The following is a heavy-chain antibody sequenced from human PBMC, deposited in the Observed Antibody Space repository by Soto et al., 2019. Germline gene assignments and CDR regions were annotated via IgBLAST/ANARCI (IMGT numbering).Heavy chain of an antibody. CDR2: IYHSGST. Sequence: SETLSLTCAVSGGSISSSNWWSWVRQPPGKGLEWIGDIYHSGSTNYNPSLKSRVTISVDKSKNQFSLKLSSVTAADTAVYYCARQEKYYDILTGFYYYYGMDVWGQGTTVTVSS. J-gene: IGHJ6*02. V-gene: IGHV4-4*02. CDR1: GGSISSSNW. D-gene: IGHD3-9*01. CDR3: ARQEKYYDILTGFYYYYGMDV.